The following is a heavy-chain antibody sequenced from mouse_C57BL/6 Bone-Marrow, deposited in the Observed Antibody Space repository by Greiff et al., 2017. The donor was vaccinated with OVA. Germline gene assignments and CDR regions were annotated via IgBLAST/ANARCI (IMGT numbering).Heavy chain of an antibody. D-gene: IGHD2-10*02. CDR3: ARDWSIFAY. J-gene: IGHJ3*01. CDR2: ISDGGSYT. CDR1: GFTFSRYA. V-gene: IGHV5-4*01. Sequence: EVMLVESGGGLVKPGGSLKLSCAASGFTFSRYAMSWVRQTPEKRLEWVATISDGGSYTYYPDNVKGRFTISRDNAKNNLYLQMSHLKSEDTAMYYCARDWSIFAYWGQGTLVTVSA.